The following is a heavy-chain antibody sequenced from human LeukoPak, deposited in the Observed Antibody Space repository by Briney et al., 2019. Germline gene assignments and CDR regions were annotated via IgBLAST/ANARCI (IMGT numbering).Heavy chain of an antibody. CDR3: AKEGLSSGYFDY. CDR2: ISGPGATT. Sequence: PGGSLRLSCAASGFTFSDYGMTWVRQAPGKGLEWVSTISGPGATTYYADSSVKGRFTISRDNSKNTLYLQMNSLRAEDTAVYYCAKEGLSSGYFDYWGQGTLVTVSS. CDR1: GFTFSDYG. V-gene: IGHV3-23*01. J-gene: IGHJ4*02. D-gene: IGHD3-22*01.